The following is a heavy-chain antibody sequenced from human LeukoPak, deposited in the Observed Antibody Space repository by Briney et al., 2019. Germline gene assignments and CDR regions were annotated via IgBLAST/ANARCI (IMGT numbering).Heavy chain of an antibody. D-gene: IGHD3-10*01. CDR2: ISSGSRTI. CDR1: GFFFSGYS. Sequence: GGSLRLSCVASGFFFSGYSMNWVRPAPGKGLDCVSYISSGSRTIFYGDSVKGRFTISRDNAKNSLYLQMNSLRAEDTAVYYCVRESIRGTRDFDYWGHGTLVTVSS. CDR3: VRESIRGTRDFDY. V-gene: IGHV3-48*04. J-gene: IGHJ4*01.